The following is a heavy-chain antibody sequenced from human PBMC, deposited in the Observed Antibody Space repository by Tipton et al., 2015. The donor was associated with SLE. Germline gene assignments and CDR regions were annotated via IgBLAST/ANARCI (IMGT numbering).Heavy chain of an antibody. D-gene: IGHD1-26*01. CDR1: GDSINSHN. CDR3: ARAIEESGSLGPAWDY. CDR2: IYYSGST. Sequence: TLSLTCTVSGDSINSHNWSWIRQPPGKGLDWIGYIYYSGSTNYNPSLKSRVTISVDTSKNQFSLKLSSVTAADTAVYYCARAIEESGSLGPAWDYWGQGTLVTVSS. V-gene: IGHV4-59*11. J-gene: IGHJ4*02.